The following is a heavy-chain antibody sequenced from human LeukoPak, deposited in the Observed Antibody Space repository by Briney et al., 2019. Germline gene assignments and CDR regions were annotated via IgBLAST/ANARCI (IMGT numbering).Heavy chain of an antibody. D-gene: IGHD6-13*01. V-gene: IGHV3-7*01. CDR2: IKQDGSEK. J-gene: IGHJ6*02. Sequence: GGSLRLSCAASGFTVSSNYMSWVRQAPGKGLEWVANIKQDGSEKYYVDSVKGRFTISRDNAKNSLYLQMNSLRAEDTAVYYCARVDYSSSWYYYYYGMDVWGQGTTVTVSS. CDR1: GFTVSSNY. CDR3: ARVDYSSSWYYYYYGMDV.